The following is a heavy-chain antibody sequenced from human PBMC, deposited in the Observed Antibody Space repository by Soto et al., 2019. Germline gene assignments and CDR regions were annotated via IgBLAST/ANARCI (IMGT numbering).Heavy chain of an antibody. V-gene: IGHV4-39*01. CDR2: IYYSGST. J-gene: IGHJ4*02. D-gene: IGHD6-13*01. CDR3: ARLAQIAAAGRGGFTW. Sequence: QLQLQESGPGLVKPSETLSLTCTVSGGSISSSSYYWGWIRQPPGKGLEWIGSIYYSGSTYYNRSLKSRVTISVDTAKNQFPLKLRSVTAADTAVYYCARLAQIAAAGRGGFTWWGQGTLVTGSS. CDR1: GGSISSSSYY.